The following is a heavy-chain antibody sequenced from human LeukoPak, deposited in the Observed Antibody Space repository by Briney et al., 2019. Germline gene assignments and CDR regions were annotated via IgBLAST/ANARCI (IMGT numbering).Heavy chain of an antibody. CDR3: ARASSYGYAY. J-gene: IGHJ4*02. CDR2: IYYSGSI. D-gene: IGHD5-18*01. Sequence: SETLSLTCTVSGGSISSYYWSWIWQPPGKGLEWIGYIYYSGSINYNPSLKSRVTISVDTSKNQFSLKLSSVTAADTAVYYCARASSYGYAYWGQGILVTVSS. V-gene: IGHV4-59*01. CDR1: GGSISSYY.